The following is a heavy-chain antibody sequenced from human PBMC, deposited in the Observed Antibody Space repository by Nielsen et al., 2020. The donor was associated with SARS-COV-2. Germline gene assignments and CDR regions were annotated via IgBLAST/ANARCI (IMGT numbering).Heavy chain of an antibody. CDR1: GGSISSYY. D-gene: IGHD3-3*01. Sequence: GSLRLSCTVSGGSISSYYWSWIRQPPGKGLEWIGYIYYSGSTNYNPFLKSRVTISVDTSKNQFSLKLSSVTAADTAVYYCARQGYYDFWSGYYNSFGVWGKGTTVTVSS. CDR3: ARQGYYDFWSGYYNSFGV. V-gene: IGHV4-59*01. CDR2: IYYSGST. J-gene: IGHJ6*04.